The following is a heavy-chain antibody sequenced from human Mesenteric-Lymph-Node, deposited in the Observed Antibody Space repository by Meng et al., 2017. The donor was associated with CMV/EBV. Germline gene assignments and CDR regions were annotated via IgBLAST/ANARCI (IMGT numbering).Heavy chain of an antibody. V-gene: IGHV3-7*01. Sequence: GGSLRLSCIASGFIFSNYWMSWVRQAPGKGLEWVANIKQDGSEKYSVDSVKGRFTISRDNAKNSLYLKMNSLRVEDTAVYYCASYYYYGLDDWGQGTTVTVSS. CDR1: GFIFSNYW. J-gene: IGHJ6*02. CDR2: IKQDGSEK. CDR3: ASYYYYGLDD.